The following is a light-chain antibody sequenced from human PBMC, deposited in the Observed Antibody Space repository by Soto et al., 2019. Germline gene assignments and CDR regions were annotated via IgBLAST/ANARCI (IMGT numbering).Light chain of an antibody. V-gene: IGKV1-39*01. J-gene: IGKJ1*01. CDR3: QHTYDISLT. CDR1: QSISSK. Sequence: DIQMTQSPSSLSASVGDRVTITCRASQSISSKLNWSQQTPGRAPKLLIYASSTLQTGVPSRFTGSRSGTDFTLTISSLRPEDFATYYCQHTYDISLTVGQGTKVEI. CDR2: ASS.